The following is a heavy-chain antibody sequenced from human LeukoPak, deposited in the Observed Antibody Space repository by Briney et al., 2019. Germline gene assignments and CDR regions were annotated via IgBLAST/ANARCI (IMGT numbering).Heavy chain of an antibody. V-gene: IGHV4-39*07. CDR3: ARGDSAYYYDSSGYGY. J-gene: IGHJ4*02. CDR2: IYYSGST. CDR1: GGSISSSSYY. D-gene: IGHD3-22*01. Sequence: SDTLSLTCTVSGGSISSSSYYWGWIRQPPGKGLEWIGSIYYSGSTYYNPSLKSRVTISVDTSKNQFSLKLSSVTAADTAVYYCARGDSAYYYDSSGYGYWGQGTLVTVSS.